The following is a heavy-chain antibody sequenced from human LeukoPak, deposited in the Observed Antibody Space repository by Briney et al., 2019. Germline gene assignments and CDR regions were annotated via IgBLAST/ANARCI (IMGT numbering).Heavy chain of an antibody. J-gene: IGHJ4*02. Sequence: ASVKVSCKASGDTFTNYGYNWVRQAPGQGLEWMGWISAYNGDTNYAQKFQGRLTMTTDTSARIAYMELRSLRSDDTAVYFCAREGSCNGGNCRLDYWGQGTLVTVSS. CDR2: ISAYNGDT. CDR3: AREGSCNGGNCRLDY. D-gene: IGHD2-15*01. CDR1: GDTFTNYG. V-gene: IGHV1-18*01.